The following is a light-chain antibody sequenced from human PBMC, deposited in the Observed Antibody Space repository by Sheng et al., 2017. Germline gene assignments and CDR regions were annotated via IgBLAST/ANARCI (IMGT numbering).Light chain of an antibody. CDR1: TSNIGNNY. V-gene: IGLV1-47*01. CDR3: AAWDDSLTGWV. J-gene: IGLJ3*02. Sequence: QSMLTQPPSASETPGQRVTISCSGGTSNIGNNYVYWYQQFPGTAPKILIYRNNQRPSGVPDRFSGSKSGTSASLAISGLRSEDEADYHCAAWDDSLTGWVFGGGTKLTVL. CDR2: RNN.